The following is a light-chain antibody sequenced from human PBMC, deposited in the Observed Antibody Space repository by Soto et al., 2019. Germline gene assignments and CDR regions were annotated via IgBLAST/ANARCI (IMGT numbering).Light chain of an antibody. J-gene: IGKJ5*01. CDR3: QHRSNWPPIT. V-gene: IGKV3-11*01. CDR2: DAS. Sequence: EIVLTQAPATLSLSPGERATLSCRASQSVSSYLAWYQQKPGQAPRLLIYDASNRAPGIPARFSGSGSGTDFTLTISSLEPEDFAAYYCQHRSNWPPITFGQGTRLEI. CDR1: QSVSSY.